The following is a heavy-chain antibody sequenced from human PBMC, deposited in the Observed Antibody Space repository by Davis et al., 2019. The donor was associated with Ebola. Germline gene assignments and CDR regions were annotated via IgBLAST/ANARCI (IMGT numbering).Heavy chain of an antibody. D-gene: IGHD7-27*01. V-gene: IGHV3-30-3*01. CDR2: ISYDGSNK. Sequence: PGGSLRLSCAASGFTFSSYAMHWVRQAPGKGLEWVAVISYDGSNKYYADSVKGRFTISRDNAKNSLYLQMNSLRDEDTAVYYCARVILGSYYYYYMDVWGKGTTVTVSS. J-gene: IGHJ6*03. CDR1: GFTFSSYA. CDR3: ARVILGSYYYYYMDV.